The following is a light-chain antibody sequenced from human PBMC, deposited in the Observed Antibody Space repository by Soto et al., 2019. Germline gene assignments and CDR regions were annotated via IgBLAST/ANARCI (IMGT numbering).Light chain of an antibody. V-gene: IGLV2-14*03. CDR1: SSDVGGYNY. J-gene: IGLJ1*01. Sequence: QSALTQPASVSGSPGQSITVSCTGTSSDVGGYNYVSWYQQHPGKATRLLIYDVTNRPSGVYNRFSGSKSGNTASLTISWLQAEDEADYYCSSYRRGSTYVFGTGTKVTVL. CDR3: SSYRRGSTYV. CDR2: DVT.